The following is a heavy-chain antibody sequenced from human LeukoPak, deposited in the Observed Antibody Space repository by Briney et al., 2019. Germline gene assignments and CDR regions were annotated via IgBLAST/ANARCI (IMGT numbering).Heavy chain of an antibody. D-gene: IGHD2-2*03. J-gene: IGHJ4*02. V-gene: IGHV4-34*01. CDR2: INHSGST. CDR3: ARGPGYCSSTSCYPPHLPFDY. CDR1: GGSFSGYY. Sequence: SETLSLTCAVYGGSFSGYYWSWIRQPPGKGLEWIGEINHSGSTNYNPSLKSRVTISVDTSKNQFSLKLSSVIAADTAVYYCARGPGYCSSTSCYPPHLPFDYWGQGTLVTVSS.